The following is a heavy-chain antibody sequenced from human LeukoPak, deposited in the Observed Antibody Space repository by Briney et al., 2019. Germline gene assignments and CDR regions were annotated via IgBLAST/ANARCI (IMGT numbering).Heavy chain of an antibody. D-gene: IGHD2-2*01. V-gene: IGHV3-21*01. CDR2: ISSSSSYI. J-gene: IGHJ3*02. CDR3: ARVYGTSGDAFDI. CDR1: GFTFSSYS. Sequence: GGSLRLSCAASGFTFSSYSMNWVRQAPGKGLEWVSSISSSSSYIYYADSVKGRFTISRDNAKNSLYLQMNSLRAEDTAVYYCARVYGTSGDAFDIWGQGTMVTVSS.